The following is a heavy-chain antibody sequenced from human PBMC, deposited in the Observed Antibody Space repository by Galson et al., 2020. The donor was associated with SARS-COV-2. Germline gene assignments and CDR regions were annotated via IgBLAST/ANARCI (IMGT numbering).Heavy chain of an antibody. D-gene: IGHD3-10*01. CDR2: IYDGSNK. Sequence: TGGSLRLSCAASGFTFSDYGMHWVRQSPGKGLEWVAVIYDGSNKHYADSVKGRFTISRDNSKNTLYLQMNSLRAEDTAVYYCAKDQSLYGSQYGMDVWGQGTTVTVSS. V-gene: IGHV3-30*18. CDR3: AKDQSLYGSQYGMDV. CDR1: GFTFSDYG. J-gene: IGHJ6*02.